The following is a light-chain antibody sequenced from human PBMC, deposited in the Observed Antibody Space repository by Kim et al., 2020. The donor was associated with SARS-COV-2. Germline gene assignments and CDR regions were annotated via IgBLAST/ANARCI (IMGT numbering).Light chain of an antibody. J-gene: IGKJ2*01. V-gene: IGKV1-5*03. CDR3: QQYNSYIDYT. Sequence: DIQMTQSPPTLSASVGDRVTITCRASRSVSRWLAWYQQKAGKAPTLLIYRATTLFSGVPSRFSGSGSGTEFTLTITSLQPEDFATYYCQQYNSYIDYTFGQGTKVDIK. CDR2: RAT. CDR1: RSVSRW.